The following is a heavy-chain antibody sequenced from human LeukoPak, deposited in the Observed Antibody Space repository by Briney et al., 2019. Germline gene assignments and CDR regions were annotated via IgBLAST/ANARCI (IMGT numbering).Heavy chain of an antibody. J-gene: IGHJ6*02. V-gene: IGHV3-53*04. CDR1: GFIVSSSY. D-gene: IGHD6-25*01. CDR2: IYTGGST. Sequence: GSLRLSCAASGFIVSSSYMSWVRQAPGKGLEWVSVIYTGGSTYSADSVKGRFTISRHNSKNTLYLQMNSLRAEDTAVYYCATSGLNYYYYGMDVWGQGTTVTVAS. CDR3: ATSGLNYYYYGMDV.